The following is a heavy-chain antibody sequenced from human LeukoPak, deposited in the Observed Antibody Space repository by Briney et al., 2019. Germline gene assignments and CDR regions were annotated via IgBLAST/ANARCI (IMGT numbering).Heavy chain of an antibody. J-gene: IGHJ4*02. Sequence: SQTLSLTCSISGDSVSSNSAAWKWIRQSPSRGLEWLGRTYYRSKWYNDYAVSVKSRITINPDTSKNQFSLQLNSVTPEDTAVYYCARELIAVAGTSLFDYWGQGTLVTVSS. CDR1: GDSVSSNSAA. D-gene: IGHD6-19*01. V-gene: IGHV6-1*01. CDR3: ARELIAVAGTSLFDY. CDR2: TYYRSKWYN.